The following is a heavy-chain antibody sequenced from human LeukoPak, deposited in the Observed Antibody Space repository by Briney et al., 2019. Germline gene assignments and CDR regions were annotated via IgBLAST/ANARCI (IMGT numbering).Heavy chain of an antibody. CDR2: IYYSGST. V-gene: IGHV4-59*12. D-gene: IGHD7-27*01. Sequence: SETLSLTCTVSGGSISSYYWSWIRQPPGKGLEWIGYIYYSGSTNYNPSLKSRVTISVDTSKNQFSLKLSSVTAADTAVYYCAREGLTGESFDYWGQGTLVTVSS. CDR1: GGSISSYY. CDR3: AREGLTGESFDY. J-gene: IGHJ4*02.